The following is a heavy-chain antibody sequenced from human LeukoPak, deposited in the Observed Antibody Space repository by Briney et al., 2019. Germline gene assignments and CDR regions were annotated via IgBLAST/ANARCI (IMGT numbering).Heavy chain of an antibody. CDR3: ARGTTVRRSVYYYYYAMDV. Sequence: PAETLSLTCTVSGDSISSYFWSWIRQPPGKRLEWIGYIDDSGSTNYNPSLRSRVTISVDTSKNQFSLKVTSVTAADTAVYYCARGTTVRRSVYYYYYAMDVWGQGTTVTVSS. D-gene: IGHD4-17*01. CDR1: GDSISSYF. J-gene: IGHJ6*02. CDR2: IDDSGST. V-gene: IGHV4-59*08.